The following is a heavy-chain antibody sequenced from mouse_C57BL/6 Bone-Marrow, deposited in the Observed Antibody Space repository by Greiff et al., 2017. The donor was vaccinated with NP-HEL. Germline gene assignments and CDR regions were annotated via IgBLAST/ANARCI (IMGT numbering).Heavy chain of an antibody. V-gene: IGHV2-2*01. CDR2: IWSGGST. CDR1: GFSLTSYG. J-gene: IGHJ4*01. CDR3: ARGGWLLRVLAMDY. D-gene: IGHD2-3*01. Sequence: QVQLKQSGPGLVQPSQSLSITCTVSGFSLTSYGVHWVRQSPGKGLEWLGVIWSGGSTDYNAAFISRLSISKDNSKIQVFFKMNSLQADDTAIYYCARGGWLLRVLAMDYWGQGTSVTVSS.